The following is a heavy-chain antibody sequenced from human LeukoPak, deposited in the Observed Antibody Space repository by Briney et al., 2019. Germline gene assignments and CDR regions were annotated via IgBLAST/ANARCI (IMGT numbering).Heavy chain of an antibody. CDR1: GYTFTNYG. D-gene: IGHD3-9*01. V-gene: IGHV1-18*01. Sequence: ASVKVSCKASGYTFTNYGISWVRQAPGQRLEWMGWISPYNGNINYAQKVQGRVTMTTDTSTSTAYMELRSLRSDDTAVYYCARDWADILTLHHVAWFDPWGQGTLVTVSS. CDR2: ISPYNGNI. CDR3: ARDWADILTLHHVAWFDP. J-gene: IGHJ5*02.